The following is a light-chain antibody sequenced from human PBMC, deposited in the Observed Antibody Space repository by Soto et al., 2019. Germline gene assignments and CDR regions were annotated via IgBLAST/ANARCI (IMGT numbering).Light chain of an antibody. CDR1: QSISNW. J-gene: IGKJ1*01. V-gene: IGKV1-5*03. CDR3: QQYNSYLWT. Sequence: DIQMTQSPSTLPASVGDRVTITCRASQSISNWLAWYQQKPGKPPQLLIYKASILERGVSSRFSGSGSGTEFTLTISSLQPDDFATYYCQQYNSYLWTFGQGTKVEVK. CDR2: KAS.